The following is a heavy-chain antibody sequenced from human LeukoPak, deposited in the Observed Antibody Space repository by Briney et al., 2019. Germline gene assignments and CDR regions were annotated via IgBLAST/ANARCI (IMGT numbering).Heavy chain of an antibody. D-gene: IGHD2-15*01. CDR2: ISWNSGSI. Sequence: GGSLRLSCAASGFTFDDYAMHWVRQAPGKGLEWGSGISWNSGSIDYADSVKGRFTISSDNAKTSLYLQMNSLRAEDTAVYYCAKDLSERRRNTDRAYYFDYWGQRTLVTVAS. CDR3: AKDLSERRRNTDRAYYFDY. V-gene: IGHV3-9*01. J-gene: IGHJ4*02. CDR1: GFTFDDYA.